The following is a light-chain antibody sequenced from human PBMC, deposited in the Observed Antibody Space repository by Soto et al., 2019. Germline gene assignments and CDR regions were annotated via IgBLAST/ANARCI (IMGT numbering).Light chain of an antibody. CDR2: AAS. CDR3: QQYNSYSKT. V-gene: IGKV1-16*01. J-gene: IGKJ1*01. CDR1: QGISNY. Sequence: DIQMTQSPSSLSASVGDRVTITCRASQGISNYLAWYQQKPGKAPNLLIYAASSLETGVPSRFSGSGSGTEFTLSISSLQPDDSASYYCQQYNSYSKTFGQGTKVEIK.